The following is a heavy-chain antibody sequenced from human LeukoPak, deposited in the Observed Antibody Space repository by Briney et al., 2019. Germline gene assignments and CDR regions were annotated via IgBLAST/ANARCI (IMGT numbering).Heavy chain of an antibody. J-gene: IGHJ6*03. CDR3: ATLPSITIFGVAPMDV. Sequence: ASVKVSCKVSGYTLTELSMHWVRQAPGKGLEWMGGFDPEDGETIYAQKFQGRVTMTEDTSTDTAYMELSSLRSEDTAVYYCATLPSITIFGVAPMDVWGKGTTVTVSS. CDR1: GYTLTELS. V-gene: IGHV1-24*01. D-gene: IGHD3-3*01. CDR2: FDPEDGET.